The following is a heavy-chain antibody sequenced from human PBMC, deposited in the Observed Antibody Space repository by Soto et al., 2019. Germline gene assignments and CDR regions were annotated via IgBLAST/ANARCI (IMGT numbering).Heavy chain of an antibody. CDR3: ARHYRSGQWWFYYGLDV. V-gene: IGHV4-39*01. J-gene: IGHJ6*02. CDR2: IYESGST. CDR1: GASVSSGSFW. D-gene: IGHD2-15*01. Sequence: QLQLQESGPGLVKPSETLSLTCGVSGASVSSGSFWWAWLRQPPGKGPEWIGSIYESGSTYYNPSLKSRIIMSIDTSKNQFSLKVTSVTAADTAVYFCARHYRSGQWWFYYGLDVWGQGTTVTVPS.